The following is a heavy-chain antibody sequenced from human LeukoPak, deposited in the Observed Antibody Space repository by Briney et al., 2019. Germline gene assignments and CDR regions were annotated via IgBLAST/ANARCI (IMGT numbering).Heavy chain of an antibody. CDR1: GGSFSGYY. D-gene: IGHD5-24*01. V-gene: IGHV4-34*01. J-gene: IGHJ4*02. CDR3: ARGKRWLNDY. CDR2: INHSGST. Sequence: PSETLSLTCAVYGGSFSGYYWSWIRQPPGKGLEWIGEINHSGSTNYNPSLKCRVTISVDTSKNQFSLKLSSVTAADTAVYYCARGKRWLNDYWGQGTLVTVSS.